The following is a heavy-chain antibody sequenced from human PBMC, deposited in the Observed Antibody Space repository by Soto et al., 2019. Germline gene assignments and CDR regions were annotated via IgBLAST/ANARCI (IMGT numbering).Heavy chain of an antibody. CDR1: GYTFTGYY. D-gene: IGHD3-3*01. V-gene: IGHV1-2*04. CDR2: INPNSGGT. J-gene: IGHJ5*02. Sequence: ASVKVSCKASGYTFTGYYMHWVRQAPGQGLEWMGWINPNSGGTNYAQKFQGWVTMTRDTSISTAYMELSRLRSDDTAVYYCARGGYITIFGVVTNYGNWFDPWGQGTLVTVSS. CDR3: ARGGYITIFGVVTNYGNWFDP.